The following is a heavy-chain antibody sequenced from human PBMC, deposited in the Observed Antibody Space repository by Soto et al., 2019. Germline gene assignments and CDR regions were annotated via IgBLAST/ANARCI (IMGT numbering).Heavy chain of an antibody. CDR2: IYSGGST. CDR3: VRASGSRFFDY. V-gene: IGHV3-53*01. D-gene: IGHD1-26*01. CDR1: GFTFSDNY. J-gene: IGHJ4*02. Sequence: PRGALRLSCAASGFTFSDNYMSWVRQAPGKGLEWVSGIYSGGSTYYTDSVKGRFTISRDNSKNTLYLQMNSLRGEDTAVFYCVRASGSRFFDYWGQGTLVTVSS.